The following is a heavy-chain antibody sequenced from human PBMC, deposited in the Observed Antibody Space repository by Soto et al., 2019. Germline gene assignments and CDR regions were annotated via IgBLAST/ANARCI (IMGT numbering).Heavy chain of an antibody. V-gene: IGHV3-74*01. CDR3: ARGNLPIVVVPAAIDY. CDR1: GFTFSSYW. CDR2: INTDGSTT. Sequence: VQLVESGGGLVQPGGSLRLSCAASGFTFSSYWMHWVRQTPGKGLEWVSRINTDGSTTNYADSVKGRFTISRDNAKNTLYLQMNGLRVEDTAVFYCARGNLPIVVVPAAIDYWGQGTQVTVSS. D-gene: IGHD2-2*01. J-gene: IGHJ4*02.